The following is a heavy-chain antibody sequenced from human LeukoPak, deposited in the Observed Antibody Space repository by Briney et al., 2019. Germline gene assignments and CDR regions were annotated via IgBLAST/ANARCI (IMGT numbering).Heavy chain of an antibody. CDR3: ARLYSGYAPY. CDR2: IYHSGST. Sequence: SETLSLTCTVSGGSISSSSYYWGWIRQPPGKGLEWIGSIYHSGSTYYSPSLKGRVTISGDTSKNQFSLKLSSVTAADTAVYYCARLYSGYAPYWGQGTLVTVSS. CDR1: GGSISSSSYY. D-gene: IGHD5-18*01. V-gene: IGHV4-39*07. J-gene: IGHJ4*02.